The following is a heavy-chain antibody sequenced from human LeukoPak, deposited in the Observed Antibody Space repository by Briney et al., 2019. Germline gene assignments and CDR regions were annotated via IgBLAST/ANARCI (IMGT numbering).Heavy chain of an antibody. D-gene: IGHD5-18*01. Sequence: ASVKVSCKASGYTFTSYGISWVRQAPGQGLEWMGWISTYNGNTNYAQKLQGRVTMTTDTSTSTAYMELRSLRSDDTAVYYCARGIQLWLQDAFDIWGQGTMVTVSS. CDR2: ISTYNGNT. CDR3: ARGIQLWLQDAFDI. V-gene: IGHV1-18*01. J-gene: IGHJ3*02. CDR1: GYTFTSYG.